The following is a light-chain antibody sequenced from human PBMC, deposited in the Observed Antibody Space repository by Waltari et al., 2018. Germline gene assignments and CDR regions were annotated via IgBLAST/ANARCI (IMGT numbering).Light chain of an antibody. CDR1: QSVSTF. CDR3: QQYGTSPPWT. V-gene: IGKV3-11*01. CDR2: DVS. J-gene: IGKJ1*01. Sequence: EIVLTQSPATLSLSPGERATLSCRASQSVSTFLAWYQQKPGQSPRLLIYDVSFRATGIPIRFSGSGSETDFTLTISSLEPEDFAVYYCQQYGTSPPWTFGPGTKVEIK.